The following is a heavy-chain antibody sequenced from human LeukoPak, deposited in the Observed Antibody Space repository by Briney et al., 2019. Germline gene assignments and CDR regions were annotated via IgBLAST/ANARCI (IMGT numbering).Heavy chain of an antibody. V-gene: IGHV1-2*02. D-gene: IGHD6-6*01. CDR2: INPNSGGT. CDR1: GYTFTGYY. Sequence: ASVKVSCKAFGYTFTGYYMHWVRQAPGQGLEWMGWINPNSGGTNYAQKFQGRVTMTRDTSISTAYMELSRLRSDDTAVYYCARVRIAARSLFDAFDIWGQGTMVTVSS. J-gene: IGHJ3*02. CDR3: ARVRIAARSLFDAFDI.